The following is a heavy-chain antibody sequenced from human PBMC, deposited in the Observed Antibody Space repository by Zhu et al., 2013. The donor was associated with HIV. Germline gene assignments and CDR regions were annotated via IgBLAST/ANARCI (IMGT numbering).Heavy chain of an antibody. V-gene: IGHV1-8*01. J-gene: IGHJ4*02. CDR1: GYTFTSYD. CDR3: ARRRGTRPAAGTNTNFDY. D-gene: IGHD6-13*01. CDR2: MNPNSGNT. Sequence: QVQLVQSGAEVKKPGASVKVSCKASGYTFTSYDINWVRQATGQGLEWMGWMNPNSGNTGYAQKFQGRVTMTRNTSISTAYMELSSLRSEDTAVYYCARRRGTRPAAGTNTNFDYWGQGTLVTVSS.